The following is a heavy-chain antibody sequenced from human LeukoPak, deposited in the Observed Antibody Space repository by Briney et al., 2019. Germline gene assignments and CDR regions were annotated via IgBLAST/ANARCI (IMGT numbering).Heavy chain of an antibody. J-gene: IGHJ4*02. CDR3: AKPRENSSGVGRYFDY. CDR1: GFTFSSYA. CDR2: ISGSGSST. V-gene: IGHV3-23*01. Sequence: GGSLRLSCAASGFTFSSYAMSWVRQAPGKGLEGVSVISGSGSSTYYADSVKGRFTISRDNSKNTLYLQMNSLRAEDTAVYYCAKPRENSSGVGRYFDYWGQGTLVTVSS. D-gene: IGHD6-19*01.